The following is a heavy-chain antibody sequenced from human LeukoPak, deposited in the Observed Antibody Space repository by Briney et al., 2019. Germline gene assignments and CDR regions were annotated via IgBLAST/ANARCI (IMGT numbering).Heavy chain of an antibody. V-gene: IGHV1-8*01. CDR3: ARVSYGSGSSYYYYYYMDV. CDR1: GYTFTSYD. Sequence: ASVTVSCKASGYTFTSYDINWVRQATGQGLEWMGWMNPNSGNTGYAQKFQGRVTMTRNTSISTAYMELSSLRSEDTAVYYCARVSYGSGSSYYYYYYMDVWGEGTTVTVSS. D-gene: IGHD3-10*01. CDR2: MNPNSGNT. J-gene: IGHJ6*03.